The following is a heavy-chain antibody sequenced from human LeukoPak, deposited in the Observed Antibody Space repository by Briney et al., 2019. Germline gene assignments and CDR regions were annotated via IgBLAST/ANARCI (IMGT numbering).Heavy chain of an antibody. CDR1: GFTFDDYG. Sequence: GGSLRLSCAASGFTFDDYGMSWVRQAPGKGLEWVSAISGSGGSTYYADSVKGRFTISRDNSKNTLYLQMNSLRAEDTAVYYCAKDGYSSSWYFDYWGQGTLVTVSS. CDR2: ISGSGGST. J-gene: IGHJ4*02. D-gene: IGHD6-13*01. CDR3: AKDGYSSSWYFDY. V-gene: IGHV3-23*01.